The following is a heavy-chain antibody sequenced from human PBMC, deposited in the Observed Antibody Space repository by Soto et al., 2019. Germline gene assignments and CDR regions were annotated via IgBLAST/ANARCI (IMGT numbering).Heavy chain of an antibody. V-gene: IGHV3-23*01. J-gene: IGHJ4*02. CDR3: AKDRRAKDSSSWYVPY. CDR2: ISGSGGST. D-gene: IGHD6-13*01. CDR1: GFTFSSYA. Sequence: GGSLRLSCAASGFTFSSYAMSWVRQAPGKGLEWVSAISGSGGSTYYADSVKGRFTISRDNSKNTLYLQMNSLRAEDTAVYYCAKDRRAKDSSSWYVPYWGQGTLVTVSS.